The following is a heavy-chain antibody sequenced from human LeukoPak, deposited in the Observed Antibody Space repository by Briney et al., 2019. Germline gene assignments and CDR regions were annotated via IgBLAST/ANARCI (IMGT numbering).Heavy chain of an antibody. D-gene: IGHD3-10*01. J-gene: IGHJ4*02. CDR2: ISGSGWTI. CDR3: ARLSYDSGTHYTCYEY. CDR1: GFTFSSYE. Sequence: GGSLRLSCAASGFTFSSYEMNWVRQAPGKGLEWVSYISGSGWTINYADSVKGRFTISRDNAKNSVYLQMNSLRADDTAVYYCARLSYDSGTHYTCYEYWGQGTLVTVSS. V-gene: IGHV3-48*03.